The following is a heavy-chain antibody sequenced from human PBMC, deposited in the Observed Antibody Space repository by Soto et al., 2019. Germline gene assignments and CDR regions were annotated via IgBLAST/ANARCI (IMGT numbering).Heavy chain of an antibody. CDR3: ASKTNRYNWNLSYYYGMDV. J-gene: IGHJ6*02. CDR1: GGTFSSYA. V-gene: IGHV1-69*13. Sequence: GASVKVSCKASGGTFSSYAISWVRQAPGQGLKWMGGIIPIFGTANYAQKFQGRVTITADESTSTAYMELSSLRSEDTAVYYCASKTNRYNWNLSYYYGMDVWGQGTTVTVSS. CDR2: IIPIFGTA. D-gene: IGHD1-20*01.